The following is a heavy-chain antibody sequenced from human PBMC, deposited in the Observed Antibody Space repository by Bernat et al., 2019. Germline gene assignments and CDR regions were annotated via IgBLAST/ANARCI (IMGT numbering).Heavy chain of an antibody. CDR1: GFSIRNNW. V-gene: IGHV3-74*03. CDR2: IFNDGSRL. Sequence: EVQLVESGGGLVQPGGSWRRSCAAPGFSIRNNWLHWVPQAPGKGLVWVARIFNDGSRLTYADSGKGRFTISRDNAKNTLYLQMDSLRAEDTAMYYCARDPDAGGYSYKDCWGQGILVTVSS. J-gene: IGHJ4*02. CDR3: ARDPDAGGYSYKDC. D-gene: IGHD5-18*01.